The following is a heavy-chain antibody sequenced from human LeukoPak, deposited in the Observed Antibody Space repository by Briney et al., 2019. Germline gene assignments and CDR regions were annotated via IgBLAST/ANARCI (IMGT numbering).Heavy chain of an antibody. Sequence: GASVKVSCKASGYTFTGYYMHWVRQAPGQGLEWMGWINPNSGGTNYAQKFQGRVTMTRDTSISTAYMELSRLRSDDTAVYYCARDRPDTAMVRRRYGIFYMDVWGKGTTVTISS. V-gene: IGHV1-2*02. D-gene: IGHD5-18*01. CDR1: GYTFTGYY. J-gene: IGHJ6*03. CDR3: ARDRPDTAMVRRRYGIFYMDV. CDR2: INPNSGGT.